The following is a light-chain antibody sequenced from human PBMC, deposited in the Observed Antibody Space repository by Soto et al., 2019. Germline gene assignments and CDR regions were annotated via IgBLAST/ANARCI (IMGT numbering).Light chain of an antibody. V-gene: IGKV3-11*01. J-gene: IGKJ3*01. CDR2: DAS. CDR3: QQRISWPLFT. Sequence: EIVLTQSPATLSLSPGERATLSCRASQSVSSYLAWYQQKPGQAPRLPIYDASNRATGIPARFSGSGSGTDFTLTISSLEPEDFAVYYWQQRISWPLFTFGPGTKVDIK. CDR1: QSVSSY.